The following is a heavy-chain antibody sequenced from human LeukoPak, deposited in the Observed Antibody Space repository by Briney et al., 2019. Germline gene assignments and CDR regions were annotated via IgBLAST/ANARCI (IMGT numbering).Heavy chain of an antibody. Sequence: SETLSLTCTVSGGSISSYYWSWIRQPPGKGLEWIGYIYYSGSANYNPSLKSRVTISVDTSKNQFSLKLSSVTAADTAVYYCARLGAAVFNWFDPWGQGTLVTVSS. CDR3: ARLGAAVFNWFDP. J-gene: IGHJ5*02. CDR1: GGSISSYY. D-gene: IGHD6-13*01. V-gene: IGHV4-59*08. CDR2: IYYSGSA.